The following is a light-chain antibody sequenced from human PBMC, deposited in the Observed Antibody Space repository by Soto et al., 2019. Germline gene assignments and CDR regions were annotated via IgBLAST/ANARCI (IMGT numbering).Light chain of an antibody. J-gene: IGKJ1*01. CDR3: QQYYSYLRT. Sequence: AIRMTQSPSSFSASTGDRVTITCRASQGISSYLAWYQQKPGKAPKLLIYAASTLQSGVPSRFSGSGSGTDFTLTISCLQSEDFATYYGQQYYSYLRTFGQGTKVESK. V-gene: IGKV1-8*01. CDR2: AAS. CDR1: QGISSY.